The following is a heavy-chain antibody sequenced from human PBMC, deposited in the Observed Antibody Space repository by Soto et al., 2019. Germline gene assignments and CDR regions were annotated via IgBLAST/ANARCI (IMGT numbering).Heavy chain of an antibody. V-gene: IGHV1-69*08. J-gene: IGHJ5*02. CDR2: IIPIRGIA. CDR1: GGIFSSET. CDR3: ARDLSRNVVVPSAMNEGMFDP. Sequence: QVQLVQSGAEVKKPGYSVKVSCKASGGIFSSETMSWVRQAPGQELEWIGRIIPIRGIAKYAQKFQGRVTITADKSTSTAYMELSSLRSEDTAVYYCARDLSRNVVVPSAMNEGMFDPWGQGTLVTVSS. D-gene: IGHD2-2*01.